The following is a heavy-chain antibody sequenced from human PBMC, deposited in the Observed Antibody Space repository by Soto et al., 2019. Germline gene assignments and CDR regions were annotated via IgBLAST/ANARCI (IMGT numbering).Heavy chain of an antibody. CDR1: GGTFSSYA. V-gene: IGHV1-69*01. CDR3: ARGAAAALPYYYYYGMDV. Sequence: QVPLVQSGAEVKKPGSSVKVSCKASGGTFSSYAISWVRQAPGQGLEWMGGIIPIFGTANYAQKFQGRVTITADESTSTAYMELSSLRSEDTAVYYCARGAAAALPYYYYYGMDVWGQGTTVTVSS. CDR2: IIPIFGTA. D-gene: IGHD6-13*01. J-gene: IGHJ6*02.